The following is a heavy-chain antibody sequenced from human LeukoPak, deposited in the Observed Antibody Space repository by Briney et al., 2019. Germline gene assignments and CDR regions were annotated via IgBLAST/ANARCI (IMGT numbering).Heavy chain of an antibody. CDR2: IINTGGDT. CDR1: GFTFDSYA. J-gene: IGHJ4*02. CDR3: TKGSGVGGYRPFDY. D-gene: IGHD3-16*01. V-gene: IGHV3-23*01. Sequence: PGGSLRLSCAASGFTFDSYAMSWVRQAPGKGLEWVSTIINTGGDTSYANSVKGRFTIFRDNSANTLDLQMNSLRTDDTAIYYCTKGSGVGGYRPFDYWGQGTLVTVSS.